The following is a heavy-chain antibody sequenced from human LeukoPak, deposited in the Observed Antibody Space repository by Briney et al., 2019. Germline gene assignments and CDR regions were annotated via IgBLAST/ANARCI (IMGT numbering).Heavy chain of an antibody. V-gene: IGHV3-48*04. D-gene: IGHD6-13*01. Sequence: GGSLRLSCAASGFTFNSYAMHWVRQAPGKGLEWVSYISSSGSTIYYADSVKGRFTISRDNAKNSLYLRMNSLRAEDTAVYSCAKVLHSSSWYFDYWGQGTLVTVSS. J-gene: IGHJ4*02. CDR1: GFTFNSYA. CDR2: ISSSGSTI. CDR3: AKVLHSSSWYFDY.